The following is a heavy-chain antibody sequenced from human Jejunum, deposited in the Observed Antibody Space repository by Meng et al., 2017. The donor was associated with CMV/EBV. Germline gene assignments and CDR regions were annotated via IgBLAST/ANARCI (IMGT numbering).Heavy chain of an antibody. CDR1: GFTFSSNW. CDR2: INSDGSSV. Sequence: EVQLVESGGGLVQPGGSPRLSCSASGFTFSSNWMHWVRQAPGEGLVWVSRINSDGSSVNYADFVKGRFTISRDNAKNTLFLQLNSLRAEDTAVYYCTANFGNNYGFWDSWGQGTLVTVSS. J-gene: IGHJ5*01. V-gene: IGHV3-74*01. CDR3: TANFGNNYGFWDS. D-gene: IGHD5-18*01.